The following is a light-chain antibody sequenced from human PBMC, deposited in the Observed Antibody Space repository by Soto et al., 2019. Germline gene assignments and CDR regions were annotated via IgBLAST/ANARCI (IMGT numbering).Light chain of an antibody. Sequence: DIVMTQSPDSLPVSLGERTTINCKSSQAVLYSPQNKNYLAWYQQKPGQPPKLLIYWASTRESGVPARFSGSGSGTDFTLTISSLQAEDVGVYYCQQYYSPPWTFGQGTKVEIK. CDR2: WAS. CDR1: QAVLYSPQNKNY. CDR3: QQYYSPPWT. V-gene: IGKV4-1*01. J-gene: IGKJ1*01.